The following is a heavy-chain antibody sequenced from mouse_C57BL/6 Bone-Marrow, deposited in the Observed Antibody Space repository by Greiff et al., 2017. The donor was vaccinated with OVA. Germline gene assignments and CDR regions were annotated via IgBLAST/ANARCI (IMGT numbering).Heavy chain of an antibody. CDR2: INPYNGGT. CDR1: GYTFTDYY. V-gene: IGHV1-19*01. CDR3: ARSDGYYPWFAY. J-gene: IGHJ3*01. D-gene: IGHD2-3*01. Sequence: EVQRVESGPVLVKPGASVKMSCKASGYTFTDYYMNWVKQSHGKSLEWIGVINPYNGGTSYNQKFKGKATLTVDKSSSTAYMELNSLTSEDSAVYYCARSDGYYPWFAYWGQGTLVTVSA.